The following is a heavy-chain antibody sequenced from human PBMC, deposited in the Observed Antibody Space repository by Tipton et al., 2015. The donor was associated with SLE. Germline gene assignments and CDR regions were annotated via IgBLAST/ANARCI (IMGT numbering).Heavy chain of an antibody. J-gene: IGHJ3*02. CDR1: GFNFNDYS. Sequence: SLRLSCAASGFNFNDYSMNWVRQAPGKGLEWVSSISSSSSYISYADSVKGRFTISRDNAKNSLSLQAHSLRAEDTAVYYCAKARTTVTSYDAFDIWGQGTMVTVSS. V-gene: IGHV3-21*04. CDR3: AKARTTVTSYDAFDI. CDR2: ISSSSSYI. D-gene: IGHD4-17*01.